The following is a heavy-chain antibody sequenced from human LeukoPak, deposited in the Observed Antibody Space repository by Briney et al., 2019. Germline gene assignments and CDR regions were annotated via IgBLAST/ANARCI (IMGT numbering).Heavy chain of an antibody. J-gene: IGHJ4*02. CDR1: GFTFSSYA. CDR2: ISSSSSYI. CDR3: ASRHSVAGPHFDY. Sequence: GSLRLSCAASGFTFSSYAMSWVRQAPGKGLEWVSSISSSSSYIYYADSVKGRFTISRDNAKNSLYLQMNSLRAEDTAVYYCASRHSVAGPHFDYWGQGTLVTVSS. V-gene: IGHV3-21*01. D-gene: IGHD6-19*01.